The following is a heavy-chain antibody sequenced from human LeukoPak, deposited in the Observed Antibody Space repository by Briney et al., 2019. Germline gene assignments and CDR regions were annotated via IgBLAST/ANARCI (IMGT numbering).Heavy chain of an antibody. CDR1: GFTFSNYE. V-gene: IGHV3-48*03. Sequence: RGSLRLSCAASGFTFSNYEMNWVRQAPGKGLEWVSYISFSGSTMSYADSVKGRFTISRDNAKKSLYLQMNSLRAEDTAVYYCARGVPIDYWGQGTLVTVSS. CDR3: ARGVPIDY. D-gene: IGHD1-1*01. CDR2: ISFSGSTM. J-gene: IGHJ4*02.